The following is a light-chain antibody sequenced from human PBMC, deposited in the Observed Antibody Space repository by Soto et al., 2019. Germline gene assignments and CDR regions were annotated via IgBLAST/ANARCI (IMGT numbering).Light chain of an antibody. Sequence: EVVLTQSPGTLSLSPGEGATLSCRASQSINIFLAWYQQSRGQAPRLLIHGASNRATGIPDRFSGSGSGPDFTLTIRRLEPEDFAVYYCHQYGGSPRTFGQGTKVDIK. V-gene: IGKV3-20*01. CDR1: QSINIF. J-gene: IGKJ1*01. CDR3: HQYGGSPRT. CDR2: GAS.